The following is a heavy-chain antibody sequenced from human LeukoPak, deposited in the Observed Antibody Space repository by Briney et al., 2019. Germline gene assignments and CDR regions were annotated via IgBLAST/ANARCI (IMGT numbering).Heavy chain of an antibody. CDR2: IYSSGNT. Sequence: GGSLRLSCAASGFTVSSNYMSWVRQAPRKGLEWVSVIYSSGNTYYADSVKDRFTISRDNSKNTMYLQMNSLRTEDTAVYYCARRRSSSWGVDYWGQGTLVTVSS. D-gene: IGHD6-13*01. CDR1: GFTVSSNY. V-gene: IGHV3-66*02. J-gene: IGHJ4*02. CDR3: ARRRSSSWGVDY.